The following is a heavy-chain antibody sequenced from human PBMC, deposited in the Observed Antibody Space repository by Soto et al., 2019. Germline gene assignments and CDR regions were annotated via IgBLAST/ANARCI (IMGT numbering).Heavy chain of an antibody. CDR2: INPNSGGT. CDR1: GYTFTGYY. CDR3: ARDSGWLLPESLDY. D-gene: IGHD2-21*02. Sequence: ASVKVSCKASGYTFTGYYMHWVRQAPGQGLEWMGWINPNSGGTNYAQKFQGRVTMTRDTSISTAYMELSRLRSDDTAVYYRARDSGWLLPESLDYWGQGTLVTVSS. J-gene: IGHJ4*02. V-gene: IGHV1-2*02.